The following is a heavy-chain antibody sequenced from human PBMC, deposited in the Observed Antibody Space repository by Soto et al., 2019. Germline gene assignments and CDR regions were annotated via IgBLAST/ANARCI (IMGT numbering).Heavy chain of an antibody. V-gene: IGHV1-69*06. CDR3: ARLWFGDHVAAFDI. Sequence: ASVKVSCKASGGTLSSYAISWVRQAPGQGLEWMGGIIPIFGTANYAQKFQGRVTITADKSTSTAYMELSSLRSEDTAVCYCARLWFGDHVAAFDIWGQGTMVTVSS. CDR1: GGTLSSYA. CDR2: IIPIFGTA. J-gene: IGHJ3*02. D-gene: IGHD3-10*01.